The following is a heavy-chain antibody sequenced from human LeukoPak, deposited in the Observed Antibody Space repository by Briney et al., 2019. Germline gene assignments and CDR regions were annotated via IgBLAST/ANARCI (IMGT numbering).Heavy chain of an antibody. Sequence: ASVKVSCKASGGTFSSYAISWVRQAPGQGLEWMGRIIPILGIANYAQKFQGRVTITADKSTSTAYMELSSLRSEDTAVYYCARDPRWVRGVMNYWGQGTLVTVSS. D-gene: IGHD3-10*01. J-gene: IGHJ4*02. V-gene: IGHV1-69*04. CDR1: GGTFSSYA. CDR2: IIPILGIA. CDR3: ARDPRWVRGVMNY.